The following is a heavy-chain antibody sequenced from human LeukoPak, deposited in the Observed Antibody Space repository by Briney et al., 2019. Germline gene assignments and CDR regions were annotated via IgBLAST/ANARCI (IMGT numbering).Heavy chain of an antibody. Sequence: PSETLSLTCTVSGGSISSGDYYWSWIRQPPGKGLEWIGYIYYSGSTYCNPSLKSRVTISVDTSKNQFSLKLSSVTVADTAVYYCAGKDTAMESWGQGTLVTVSS. D-gene: IGHD5-18*01. CDR2: IYYSGST. CDR3: AGKDTAMES. CDR1: GGSISSGDYY. J-gene: IGHJ5*02. V-gene: IGHV4-30-4*01.